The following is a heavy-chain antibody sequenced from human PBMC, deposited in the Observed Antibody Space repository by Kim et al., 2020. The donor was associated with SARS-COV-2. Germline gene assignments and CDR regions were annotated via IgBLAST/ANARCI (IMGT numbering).Heavy chain of an antibody. V-gene: IGHV3-33*01. Sequence: GGSLRLSCAASGFTFSSYGMHWVRQAPGKGLEWVAVIWYDGSNKYYADSVKGRFTISRDNSKNTLYLQMNSLRAEDTAVYYCARDRRITMVRGPKGDAFDIWGQGTMVTVSS. D-gene: IGHD3-10*01. CDR2: IWYDGSNK. CDR3: ARDRRITMVRGPKGDAFDI. CDR1: GFTFSSYG. J-gene: IGHJ3*02.